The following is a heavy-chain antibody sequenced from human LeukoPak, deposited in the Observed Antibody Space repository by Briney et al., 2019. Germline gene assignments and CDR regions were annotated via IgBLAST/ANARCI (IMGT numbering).Heavy chain of an antibody. D-gene: IGHD2-15*01. Sequence: SSETLSLTCAVYGGSFSGYYWSWIRQPPGKGLEWIGEINHSGSTNYNPSLKSRVTISVDTSKNQFSLKLSSVTAADTAVYYCARGGYCSGGSCPNSDYYYGMDVWGQGTTVTVSS. CDR2: INHSGST. CDR3: ARGGYCSGGSCPNSDYYYGMDV. V-gene: IGHV4-34*01. CDR1: GGSFSGYY. J-gene: IGHJ6*02.